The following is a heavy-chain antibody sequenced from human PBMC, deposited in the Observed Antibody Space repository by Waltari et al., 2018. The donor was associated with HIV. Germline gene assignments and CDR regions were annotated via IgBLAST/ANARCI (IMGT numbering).Heavy chain of an antibody. D-gene: IGHD2-2*01. CDR3: ARARLVSRGQYCSTTSCLPHYYYYYGMDV. V-gene: IGHV4-34*01. CDR2: INHSGST. Sequence: QVQLRQWGAGLLKPSETLSLTCAVYGGSFSGSYWSWIRHLPGTGLGWHGEINHSGSTNYNPSLKSRVTISVDTSKNQFSLKLTSVTAADTAVFYCARARLVSRGQYCSTTSCLPHYYYYYGMDVWGQGTTVTVSS. J-gene: IGHJ6*02. CDR1: GGSFSGSY.